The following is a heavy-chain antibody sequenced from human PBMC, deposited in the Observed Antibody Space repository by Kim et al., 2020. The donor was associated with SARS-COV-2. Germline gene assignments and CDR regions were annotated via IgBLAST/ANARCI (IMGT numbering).Heavy chain of an antibody. V-gene: IGHV1-3*01. CDR3: ARDMDPTVYDY. D-gene: IGHD4-4*01. Sequence: YQRKFQGRVTITRDTSANTAYMELRRLTTKDTAIYYCARDMDPTVYDYWGQGTLVTVSS. J-gene: IGHJ4*02.